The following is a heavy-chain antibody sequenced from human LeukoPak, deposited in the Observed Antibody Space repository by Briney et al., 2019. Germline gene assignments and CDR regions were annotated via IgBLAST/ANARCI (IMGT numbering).Heavy chain of an antibody. V-gene: IGHV1-2*02. CDR1: GYTFIDHY. CDR2: IDPDTGDT. Sequence: GASVKVSCKPSGYTFIDHYLHWVRQAPGQGLESLGWIDPDTGDTNYPQKFQGRVTMTRDTFISTAYMELNRLRSDDTAVYYCARAGHNSNSGGYDFWGLGTLVTVSS. J-gene: IGHJ4*02. D-gene: IGHD3-22*01. CDR3: ARAGHNSNSGGYDF.